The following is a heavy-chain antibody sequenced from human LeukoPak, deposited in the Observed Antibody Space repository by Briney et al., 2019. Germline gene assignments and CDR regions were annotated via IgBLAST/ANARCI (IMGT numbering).Heavy chain of an antibody. CDR3: ARVYGDHYGSGVIDY. V-gene: IGHV1-2*02. J-gene: IGHJ4*02. Sequence: SVKVSCKASGYTFTDYYMHWVRQAPGQGLEWMGWIKPNSGGTTFAQKFQGRVTMTGDTSITTAYMELSRLRSDDTAVYYCARVYGDHYGSGVIDYWGQGTLVTVSS. CDR2: IKPNSGGT. CDR1: GYTFTDYY. D-gene: IGHD3-10*01.